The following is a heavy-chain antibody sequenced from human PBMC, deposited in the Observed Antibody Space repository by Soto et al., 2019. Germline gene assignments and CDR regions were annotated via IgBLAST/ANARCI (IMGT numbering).Heavy chain of an antibody. Sequence: SGGSLRLSCAASGFTFSSYAMSWVRQAPGKGLEWVSAISGSGGSTYYADSVKGRFTISRDNSKNTLYLQMNSLRAEDTAVYYCAKGVGARKQWLVVRYFDLWGRGTLVTVSS. CDR3: AKGVGARKQWLVVRYFDL. J-gene: IGHJ2*01. CDR1: GFTFSSYA. D-gene: IGHD6-19*01. V-gene: IGHV3-23*01. CDR2: ISGSGGST.